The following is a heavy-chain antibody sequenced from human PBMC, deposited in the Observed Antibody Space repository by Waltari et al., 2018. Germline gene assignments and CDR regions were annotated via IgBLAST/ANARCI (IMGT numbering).Heavy chain of an antibody. CDR1: GGSISSYY. D-gene: IGHD6-19*01. Sequence: QVQLQESGPGLVKPSATLSLTCTVSGGSISSYYWSWIRQPAGKGLEWIGRIYTSGSNNYHPPLKSRVTMSVDTSKNQFSLKLGSLTAADTAVYYCARGGYSSGWDRVRFVPDYYYYYMDVWGKGTTVTVSS. CDR2: IYTSGSN. V-gene: IGHV4-4*07. CDR3: ARGGYSSGWDRVRFVPDYYYYYMDV. J-gene: IGHJ6*03.